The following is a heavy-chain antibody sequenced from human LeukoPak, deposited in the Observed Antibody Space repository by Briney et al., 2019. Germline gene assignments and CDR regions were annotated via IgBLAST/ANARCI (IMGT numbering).Heavy chain of an antibody. CDR2: IYTSGST. Sequence: SETLSLTCTVSGGSISSYYWSWVRQPAGKGLEWIGRIYTSGSTDYNPSLKSRVTMSVDTSKNQFSLKLSSVTAADTAVYYCARSGYGRYYYYMDVWGKGTTVTVSS. J-gene: IGHJ6*03. V-gene: IGHV4-4*07. CDR3: ARSGYGRYYYYMDV. D-gene: IGHD5-12*01. CDR1: GGSISSYY.